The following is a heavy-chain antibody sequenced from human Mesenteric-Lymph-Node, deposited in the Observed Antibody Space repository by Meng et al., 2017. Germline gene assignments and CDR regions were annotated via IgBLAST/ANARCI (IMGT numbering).Heavy chain of an antibody. CDR1: GYTLTELS. Sequence: VQLVQYGAEVKNPGSSVKVSCKVSGYTLTELSMHWVRQAPGKGLEWMGGFDPEDGETIYEQKFQGRVTMTEDTSTDTAYMELSSLRSEDTAVYYCATDYGSGLNWYFDLWGRGTLVTVSS. J-gene: IGHJ2*01. D-gene: IGHD3-10*01. CDR2: FDPEDGET. V-gene: IGHV1-24*01. CDR3: ATDYGSGLNWYFDL.